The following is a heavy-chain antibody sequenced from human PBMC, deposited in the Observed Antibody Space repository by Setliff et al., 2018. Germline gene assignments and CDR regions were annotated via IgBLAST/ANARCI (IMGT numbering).Heavy chain of an antibody. J-gene: IGHJ4*02. CDR3: ARGGYSYGLGGFPLDY. CDR2: IYTSGSN. V-gene: IGHV4-61*02. D-gene: IGHD5-18*01. Sequence: SLTCTVSGGSISRGSYDWSWIRQPAGKGLEWIGRIYTSGSNNYNPSLKSRVTISVDTSKNQFSLKLSSVTAADTAVYYCARGGYSYGLGGFPLDYWGQGTLVTVSS. CDR1: GGSISRGSYD.